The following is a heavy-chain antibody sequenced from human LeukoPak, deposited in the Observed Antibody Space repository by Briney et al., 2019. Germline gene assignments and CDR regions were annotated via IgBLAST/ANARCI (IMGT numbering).Heavy chain of an antibody. Sequence: AGSLRLSCTASGFTFSSYEKNCVRQAPGKGLDRVSYINSSCSTIYYADPANDRLTISRDNAKNSLYLQMNSLRAEDTAVYYCARDREAVDTKAWYFDYWGQGILVTVSS. J-gene: IGHJ4*02. D-gene: IGHD6-19*01. CDR3: ARDREAVDTKAWYFDY. V-gene: IGHV3-48*03. CDR1: GFTFSSYE. CDR2: INSSCSTI.